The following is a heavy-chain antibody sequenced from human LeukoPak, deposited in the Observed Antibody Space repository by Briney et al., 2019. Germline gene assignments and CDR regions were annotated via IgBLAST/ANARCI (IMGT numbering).Heavy chain of an antibody. CDR2: IIPILGIA. Sequence: SVKVSCKASGGTFSSYAISWVRQAPGQGLEWMGRIIPILGIANYAQKFQGRVTITADKSTSTAYMELSSLRSEDTAVYYCAKAYSSSWPHAFDIWGQGTMVTASS. CDR1: GGTFSSYA. V-gene: IGHV1-69*04. D-gene: IGHD6-13*01. J-gene: IGHJ3*02. CDR3: AKAYSSSWPHAFDI.